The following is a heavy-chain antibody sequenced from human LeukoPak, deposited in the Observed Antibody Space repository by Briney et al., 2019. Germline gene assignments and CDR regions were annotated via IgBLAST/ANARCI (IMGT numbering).Heavy chain of an antibody. D-gene: IGHD3-10*01. J-gene: IGHJ6*02. Sequence: GGSLRLSCAASEFTVSGNYMTWVRQAPGKGLEWVSVILSGGTTYYADSVKGRFTISRDNSKNTLYLQINSLRAEDTAVYYCARVQILSFGEKPYGLDVWGQGTTVTVSS. CDR1: EFTVSGNY. CDR3: ARVQILSFGEKPYGLDV. CDR2: ILSGGTT. V-gene: IGHV3-53*01.